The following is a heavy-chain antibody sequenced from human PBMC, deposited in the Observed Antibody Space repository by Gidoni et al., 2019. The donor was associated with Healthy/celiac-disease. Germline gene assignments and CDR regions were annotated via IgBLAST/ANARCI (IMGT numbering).Heavy chain of an antibody. CDR3: ARDRGIYSSSSGDY. Sequence: EVQLVEPGGGGGQPGGYMRVSCAAAGFTVSCYCMSWFRQAPGKGLEWLANIKQAVSEKYYVASVKGPFTISRDNAKNSLSLQMNSLRAEDTAVYYCARDRGIYSSSSGDYWGQGTLVTVSS. CDR2: IKQAVSEK. D-gene: IGHD6-6*01. V-gene: IGHV3-7*03. J-gene: IGHJ4*02. CDR1: GFTVSCYC.